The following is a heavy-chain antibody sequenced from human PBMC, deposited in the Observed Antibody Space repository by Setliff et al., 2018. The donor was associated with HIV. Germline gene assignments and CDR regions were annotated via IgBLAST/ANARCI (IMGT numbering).Heavy chain of an antibody. D-gene: IGHD3-10*01. Sequence: SLTCPVSGGSINSGGYYWTWVRQHPGKGLQWIGYIYYIGGAYYNPSLKSRVTISLDTSKNHFSLNLSSVTAADTAVYYCARESMLRGLRHAVDIWGQGTMVTVSS. J-gene: IGHJ3*02. CDR3: ARESMLRGLRHAVDI. V-gene: IGHV4-31*03. CDR1: GGSINSGGYY. CDR2: IYYIGGA.